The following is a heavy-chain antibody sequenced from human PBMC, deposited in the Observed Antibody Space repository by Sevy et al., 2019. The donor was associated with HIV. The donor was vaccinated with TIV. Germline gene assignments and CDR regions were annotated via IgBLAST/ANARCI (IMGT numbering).Heavy chain of an antibody. J-gene: IGHJ6*02. CDR1: GYTFTSYD. V-gene: IGHV1-8*01. CDR3: ARGDFWSGYYVGVYDYYGMDV. Sequence: ASVKVSCKASGYTFTSYDINWVRQATGQGLEWMGWMNPNSGNTGYAQKFQGRVTMTRNTSISAAYMELSSLRSEDTAVYYCARGDFWSGYYVGVYDYYGMDVWGQGTTVTVSS. D-gene: IGHD3-3*01. CDR2: MNPNSGNT.